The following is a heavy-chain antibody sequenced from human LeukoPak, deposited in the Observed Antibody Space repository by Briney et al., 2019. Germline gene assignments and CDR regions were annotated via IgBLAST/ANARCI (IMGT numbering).Heavy chain of an antibody. CDR2: IKQDGGEK. Sequence: GGSLRLSCAASGFTFSTYWMSWVRQAPGKGLEWVANIKQDGGEKYYVDSAKGRFTISRDNAKNSLYLQMNSLRTEDTAVYYCARGYGDPLDYYYYMDVWGNGTTVTVSS. V-gene: IGHV3-7*01. CDR1: GFTFSTYW. CDR3: ARGYGDPLDYYYYMDV. D-gene: IGHD4-17*01. J-gene: IGHJ6*03.